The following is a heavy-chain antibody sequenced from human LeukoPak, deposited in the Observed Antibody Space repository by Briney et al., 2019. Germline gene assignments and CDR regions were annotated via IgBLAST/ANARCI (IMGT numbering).Heavy chain of an antibody. J-gene: IGHJ3*02. D-gene: IGHD4-17*01. CDR2: ISSSSSYI. V-gene: IGHV3-21*01. CDR1: GFTFSSYS. CDR3: RRSDGDYGIGAFDI. Sequence: PLGSLRLSCAASGFTFSSYSMNWVRQAPGKGLEWVSSISSSSSYIYYADTVKGRFTISRDNAKNSLYLQMNSLRAEDTAVYYCRRSDGDYGIGAFDIWGQGTMVTVST.